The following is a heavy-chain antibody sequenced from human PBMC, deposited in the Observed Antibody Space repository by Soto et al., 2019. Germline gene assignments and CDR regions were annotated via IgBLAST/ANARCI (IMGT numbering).Heavy chain of an antibody. CDR1: GGPISSYY. J-gene: IGHJ6*02. V-gene: IGHV4-59*01. CDR2: IYYSGST. Sequence: SETLSLTCTVSGGPISSYYWSWIRQPPGKGLEWIGYIYYSGSTNYNPSLKSRVTISVDTSKNQFSLKLSSVTAADTAVYYCARDSTISNYYYYGMDVWGQGTTVTVSS. CDR3: ARDSTISNYYYYGMDV. D-gene: IGHD3-3*01.